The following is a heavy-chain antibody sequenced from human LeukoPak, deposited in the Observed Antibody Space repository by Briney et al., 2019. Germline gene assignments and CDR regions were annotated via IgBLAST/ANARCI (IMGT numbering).Heavy chain of an antibody. CDR2: IYYSGST. V-gene: IGHV4-61*05. CDR1: GGSISSSSYY. Sequence: PSETLSLTCTVSGGSISSSSYYWSWIRQPPGKGLEWIGYIYYSGSTNYNPSLKSRVTISVDTSKNQFSLKLSSVTAADTAVYYCARLLGYCSGGSCPRWFDPWGQGTLVTVSS. D-gene: IGHD2-15*01. J-gene: IGHJ5*02. CDR3: ARLLGYCSGGSCPRWFDP.